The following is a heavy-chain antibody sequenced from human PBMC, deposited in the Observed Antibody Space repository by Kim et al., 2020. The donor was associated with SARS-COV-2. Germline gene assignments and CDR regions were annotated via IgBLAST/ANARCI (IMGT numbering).Heavy chain of an antibody. CDR2: IYYSGST. Sequence: SETLSLTCTVSGGSISSYYWSWIRQPPGKGLEWIGYIYYSGSTNYNPSLKSRVTISVDTSKNQFSLKLSSVTAADTAVYYCAREGSNYDILTGYYFDAFDIWGQGTMVTVSS. J-gene: IGHJ3*02. D-gene: IGHD3-9*01. CDR1: GGSISSYY. V-gene: IGHV4-59*01. CDR3: AREGSNYDILTGYYFDAFDI.